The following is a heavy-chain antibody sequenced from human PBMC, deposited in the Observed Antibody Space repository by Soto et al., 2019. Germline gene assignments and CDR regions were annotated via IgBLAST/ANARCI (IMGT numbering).Heavy chain of an antibody. CDR1: GYTFTSYG. D-gene: IGHD3-10*01. V-gene: IGHV1-18*01. Sequence: ASVKVSYKASGYTFTSYGISWVRQAPGQGLEWMGWISAYNGNTNYAQKLQGRVTMTTDTSTSTAYMELRSLRSDDTAVYYCARDDYLLNYGSVSNGFLPWGQGPLFTVSS. CDR2: ISAYNGNT. J-gene: IGHJ5*02. CDR3: ARDDYLLNYGSVSNGFLP.